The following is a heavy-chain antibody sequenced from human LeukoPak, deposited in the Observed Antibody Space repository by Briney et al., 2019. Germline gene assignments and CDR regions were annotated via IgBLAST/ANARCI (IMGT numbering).Heavy chain of an antibody. CDR1: GFTLSSYA. D-gene: IGHD6-19*01. Sequence: AGGSLRLSCVVSGFTLSSYAMSWVRQAPGKGLEWVSAISGSGGSTYYADSVKGRFTISRDNSKNTLYLQMNSLRAEDTAVYYCAKDRERSSGWYIHSPVDYWGQGTLVTVSS. V-gene: IGHV3-23*01. J-gene: IGHJ4*02. CDR2: ISGSGGST. CDR3: AKDRERSSGWYIHSPVDY.